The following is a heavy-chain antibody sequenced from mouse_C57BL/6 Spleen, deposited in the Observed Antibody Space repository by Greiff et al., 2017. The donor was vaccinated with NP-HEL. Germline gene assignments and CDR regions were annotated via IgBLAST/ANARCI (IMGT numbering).Heavy chain of an antibody. CDR3: ARGIRYYGSQVDY. CDR1: GYTFTDYY. D-gene: IGHD1-1*01. CDR2: INPNNGGT. V-gene: IGHV1-26*01. J-gene: IGHJ2*01. Sequence: EVQLQQSGPELVKPGASVKISCKASGYTFTDYYMNWVKQSHGKSLEWIGDINPNNGGTSYNQKFKGKATLTVDKSSSTAYMELRSLTSEDSAVYYCARGIRYYGSQVDYWGQGTTLTVSS.